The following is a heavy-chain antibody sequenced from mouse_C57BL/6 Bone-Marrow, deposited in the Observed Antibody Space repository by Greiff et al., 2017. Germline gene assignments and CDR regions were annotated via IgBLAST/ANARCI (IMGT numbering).Heavy chain of an antibody. CDR1: GYEFSSYW. CDR3: SRGAY. Sequence: VQLQESGAELVKPGASVTISCKASGYEFSSYWMNWVKQRPGKSLEWIGQIYPGDGDTNYNGKFKGKATLTADKSSSTAYMQLSSLTSDDSAVYICSRGAYWGQGTLVTVSA. CDR2: IYPGDGDT. J-gene: IGHJ3*01. V-gene: IGHV1-80*01.